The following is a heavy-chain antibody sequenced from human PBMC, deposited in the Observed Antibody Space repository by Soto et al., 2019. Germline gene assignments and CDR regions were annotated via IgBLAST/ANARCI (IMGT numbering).Heavy chain of an antibody. CDR2: INHSGSI. D-gene: IGHD2-21*01. CDR1: GGSISSGGYH. Sequence: SETLSLTCTVSGGSISSGGYHWSWIRQHTGKDLEWIGDINHSGSIYYNPSLKSRVTISVDTSKNQFSLTLNSVTAADTATYYCARGGISHWAYFYYMDVWDRGTTVTVSS. V-gene: IGHV4-31*03. J-gene: IGHJ6*03. CDR3: ARGGISHWAYFYYMDV.